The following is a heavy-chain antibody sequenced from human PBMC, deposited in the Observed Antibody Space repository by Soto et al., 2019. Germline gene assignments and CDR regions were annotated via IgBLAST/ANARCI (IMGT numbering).Heavy chain of an antibody. CDR3: ARYCSSTSCHNYFDY. CDR2: IYSGGST. Sequence: EVQLVESGGGLVQPGGSLRLSCAASGFTVSSNYMSWVRQAPGKGLEWVPVIYSGGSTYYADSVKGRFTISRDNSKNTLYLQMNSLRAEDTAVYYCARYCSSTSCHNYFDYWGQGTLVTVSS. D-gene: IGHD2-2*01. J-gene: IGHJ4*02. V-gene: IGHV3-66*01. CDR1: GFTVSSNY.